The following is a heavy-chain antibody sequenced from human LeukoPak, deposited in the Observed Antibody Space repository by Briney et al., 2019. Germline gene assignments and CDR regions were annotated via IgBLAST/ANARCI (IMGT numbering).Heavy chain of an antibody. CDR3: ARVIVGATRAIYYYYYMDV. D-gene: IGHD1-26*01. CDR2: IYTSGST. J-gene: IGHJ6*03. CDR1: GGSISSYY. V-gene: IGHV4-4*07. Sequence: SETLSLTCTVSGGSISSYYWSWIRQPAGKGLEWIGRIYTSGSTNYNPSLKSRVTMSVDTSKDQFSLKLSSVTAADTAVYYCARVIVGATRAIYYYYYMDVWGKGTTVTVSS.